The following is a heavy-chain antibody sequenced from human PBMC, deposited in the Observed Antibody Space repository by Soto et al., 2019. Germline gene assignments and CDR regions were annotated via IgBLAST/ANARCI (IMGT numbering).Heavy chain of an antibody. D-gene: IGHD2-15*01. CDR1: GFTFSSYA. Sequence: GSLRLSCAASGFTFSSYAMSWVRQAPGKGLEWVSAISGSGGSTYYADSVKGRFTISRDNSKNTLYLQMNSLRAEDTAVYYCARGTYGGSSYFDYWGQGTLVTVSS. V-gene: IGHV3-23*01. CDR2: ISGSGGST. J-gene: IGHJ4*02. CDR3: ARGTYGGSSYFDY.